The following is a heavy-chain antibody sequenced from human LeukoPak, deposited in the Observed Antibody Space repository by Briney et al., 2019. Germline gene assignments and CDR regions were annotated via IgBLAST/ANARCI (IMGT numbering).Heavy chain of an antibody. J-gene: IGHJ6*02. Sequence: SETLSLTCAVYGGSFSGYYWSWIRQPPGKGLEWIGEINHSGSTNYNPSLKSRVTISVDTSKNQFSLKLSSVTAADTAVYYCARAWGYYGPFMDVWGQGTTVTVSS. CDR2: INHSGST. CDR1: GGSFSGYY. D-gene: IGHD3-10*01. CDR3: ARAWGYYGPFMDV. V-gene: IGHV4-34*01.